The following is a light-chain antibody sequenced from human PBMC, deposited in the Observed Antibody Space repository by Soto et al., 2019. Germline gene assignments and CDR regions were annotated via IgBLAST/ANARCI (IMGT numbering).Light chain of an antibody. CDR1: QTVFHSSYNKDF. V-gene: IGKV4-1*01. CDR2: WAS. Sequence: DIVMTQSPDSLSVSLGERATINCKSSQTVFHSSYNKDFLAWYQQKPGQPPKLLFYWASTRESGVPARFSGGGSGTDFSITISSLQPEDVAVYYCQQYYSSLTFGQGTKLEIK. J-gene: IGKJ2*01. CDR3: QQYYSSLT.